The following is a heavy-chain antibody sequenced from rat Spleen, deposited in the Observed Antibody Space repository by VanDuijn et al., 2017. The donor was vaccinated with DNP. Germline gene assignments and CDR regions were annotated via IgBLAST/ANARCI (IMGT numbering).Heavy chain of an antibody. CDR1: GYSITSNY. J-gene: IGHJ3*01. CDR2: ISYSGST. Sequence: EVRLQESGPGLVQPSQSLSLTCSVTGYSITSNYWAWIRKFPGNKMEYIGHISYSGSTNYNPSLRSRISITRDTSKNQFLLQLNSVTTEDTATYYCASGGAGIWFAYWGQGTLVTVSS. CDR3: ASGGAGIWFAY. V-gene: IGHV3-1*01. D-gene: IGHD4-2*01.